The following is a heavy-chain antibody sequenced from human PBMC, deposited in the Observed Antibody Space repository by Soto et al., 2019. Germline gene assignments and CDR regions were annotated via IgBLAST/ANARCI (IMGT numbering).Heavy chain of an antibody. CDR1: GYTFTSYG. CDR3: ARDRYSSGWHNYYYYGMDV. D-gene: IGHD6-19*01. Sequence: GASVKVSCKASGYTFTSYGISWVRQAPGQGLEWMGWISAYNGNTNYAQKLQGRVTMTTDTSTSTAYMELRSLRSDDTAVYYCARDRYSSGWHNYYYYGMDVWGQGTTVTVSS. CDR2: ISAYNGNT. V-gene: IGHV1-18*04. J-gene: IGHJ6*02.